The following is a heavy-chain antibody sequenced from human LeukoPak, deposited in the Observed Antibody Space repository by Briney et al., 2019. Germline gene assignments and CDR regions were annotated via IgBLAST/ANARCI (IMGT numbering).Heavy chain of an antibody. CDR1: GGSFSGYY. J-gene: IGHJ4*02. CDR3: ARGGLVRFWSGYDFDY. D-gene: IGHD3-3*01. V-gene: IGHV4-34*01. Sequence: SETLSLTCAVYGGSFSGYYWSWIRQPPGKGLEWIGEINHSGSTNYNPFLKSRVTISVDRSKNQFSLKLSSVTAADTAVYYCARGGLVRFWSGYDFDYWGQGTLVTVSS. CDR2: INHSGST.